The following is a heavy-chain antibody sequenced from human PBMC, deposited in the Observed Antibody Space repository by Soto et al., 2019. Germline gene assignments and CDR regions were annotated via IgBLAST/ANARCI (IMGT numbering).Heavy chain of an antibody. Sequence: QVQLVQSGAEVKKPGSSVKVSCKASGDTFSNHTISWVRQAPGQGIEWMGRIIPILGVANYAQKFQGSVTITADKSTSTVYMELSSLRSADTAVYYCARVAEMGTVTKGYYYYMDVWGKGTTVTVSS. J-gene: IGHJ6*03. CDR2: IIPILGVA. CDR1: GDTFSNHT. V-gene: IGHV1-69*04. D-gene: IGHD4-17*01. CDR3: ARVAEMGTVTKGYYYYMDV.